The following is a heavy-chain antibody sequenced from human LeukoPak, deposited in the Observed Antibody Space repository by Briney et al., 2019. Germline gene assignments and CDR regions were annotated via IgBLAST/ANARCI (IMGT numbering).Heavy chain of an antibody. CDR2: IYTSGST. V-gene: IGHV4-4*07. Sequence: PSETLSLTCTVSGGSISSYYWSWIRKPAGKGLEWIGRIYTSGSTNYNPSLKSRVTMSVDTSKNQFSLKLSSVTAADTAVYYCAREGEVAVAATRYYYYYGMDVWGQGTTVTVSS. CDR1: GGSISSYY. CDR3: AREGEVAVAATRYYYYYGMDV. J-gene: IGHJ6*02. D-gene: IGHD6-19*01.